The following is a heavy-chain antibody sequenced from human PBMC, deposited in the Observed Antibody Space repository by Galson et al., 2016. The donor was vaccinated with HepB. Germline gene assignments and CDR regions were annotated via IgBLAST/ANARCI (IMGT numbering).Heavy chain of an antibody. CDR2: ISAHTGNT. CDR1: GYTSTTYG. Sequence: SVKVSCKASGYTSTTYGISWVRQAPGQGLEWMGWISAHTGNTNYAQNLQGRVIMTIDTSTSTAYMDLRSLRSDDTAAYYCATVPWNYGRNFYYFAMDVWGQGTTVTVSS. D-gene: IGHD1-7*01. V-gene: IGHV1-18*01. J-gene: IGHJ6*02. CDR3: ATVPWNYGRNFYYFAMDV.